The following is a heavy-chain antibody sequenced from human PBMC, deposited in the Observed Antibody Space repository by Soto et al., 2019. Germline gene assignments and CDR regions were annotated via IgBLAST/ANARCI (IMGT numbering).Heavy chain of an antibody. D-gene: IGHD1-26*01. CDR3: ARGYSGSYFPPARP. J-gene: IGHJ5*02. CDR1: GGSFSGYY. V-gene: IGHV4-34*01. CDR2: INHSGST. Sequence: SETLSLTCAVYGGSFSGYYWIWIRQPPGKGLEWIGEINHSGSTNYNPSLKSRVTISVDTSKNQFSLKLSSVTAADTAVYYCARGYSGSYFPPARPWGQGTLVTVSS.